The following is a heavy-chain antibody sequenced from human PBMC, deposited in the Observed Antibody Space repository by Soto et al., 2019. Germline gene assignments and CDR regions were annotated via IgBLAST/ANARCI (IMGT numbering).Heavy chain of an antibody. CDR2: IYYSGST. Sequence: QVQLQESGPGLVKPSQTLSLTCTVSGGSISSGGYYWSWIRQHPGKGLEWIGYIYYSGSTYYNPSIKSRVTISVDTSKNQFYLKLSSVTAADTAVYYCARELSVAGTCDYWGQGTLGTVSS. J-gene: IGHJ4*02. D-gene: IGHD6-19*01. CDR3: ARELSVAGTCDY. CDR1: GGSISSGGYY. V-gene: IGHV4-31*03.